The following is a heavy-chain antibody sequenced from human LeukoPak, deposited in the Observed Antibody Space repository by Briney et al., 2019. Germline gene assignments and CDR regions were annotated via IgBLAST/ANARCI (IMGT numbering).Heavy chain of an antibody. J-gene: IGHJ4*02. CDR2: IYHSGST. CDR1: GYSISSGYY. D-gene: IGHD6-13*01. Sequence: SETLSLTCTVSGYSISSGYYWGWIRQPPGKGLEWIGSIYHSGSTYYNPSLKSRVTISVDTSKNQSSLKLSSVTAADTAVYYCARDRGSSSSWYGGRDFDYWGQGTLVTVSS. CDR3: ARDRGSSSSWYGGRDFDY. V-gene: IGHV4-38-2*02.